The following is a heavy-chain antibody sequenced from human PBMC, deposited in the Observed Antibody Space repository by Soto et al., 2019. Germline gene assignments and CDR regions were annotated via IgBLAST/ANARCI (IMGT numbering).Heavy chain of an antibody. CDR3: ARCLTVAGTMGLDY. CDR2: ISYDGSNK. Sequence: PGGSLRLSCAASGFTFSSYAMHWVRQAPGKGLEWVAVISYDGSNKYYADSVKGRFTISRDNSKNTLYLQMNSLRAEDTAVYYCARCLTVAGTMGLDYWGQGTLVTVSS. V-gene: IGHV3-30-3*01. J-gene: IGHJ4*02. CDR1: GFTFSSYA. D-gene: IGHD6-19*01.